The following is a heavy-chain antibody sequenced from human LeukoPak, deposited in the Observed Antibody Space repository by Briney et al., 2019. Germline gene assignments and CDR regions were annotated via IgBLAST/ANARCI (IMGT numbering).Heavy chain of an antibody. Sequence: SVKVSCKASGGTFYNYAISWVRQAPGQGLEWMGGIIPIFGTANYAQKFQGRVTITADESTSTAYMELSSLRSEDTAVYYCARGNPFPYNWNRGYYFDYWGQGTLVTVSS. D-gene: IGHD1/OR15-1a*01. V-gene: IGHV1-69*01. CDR1: GGTFYNYA. CDR3: ARGNPFPYNWNRGYYFDY. J-gene: IGHJ4*02. CDR2: IIPIFGTA.